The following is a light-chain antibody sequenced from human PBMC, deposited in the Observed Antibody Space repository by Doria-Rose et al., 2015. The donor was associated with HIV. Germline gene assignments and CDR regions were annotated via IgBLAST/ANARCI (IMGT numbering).Light chain of an antibody. CDR3: HQYGTSWT. J-gene: IGKJ1*01. V-gene: IGKV3-20*01. CDR2: DGS. CDR1: PRFSSTY. Sequence: EIVMTQSPGTLSLPPGERATLSCMASPRFSSTYLAWYQQKPGQAPSLLIYDGSTRATGIPDRFSASGSGTDFTLTINRLEPEDFALYYCHQYGTSWTFGQGTKVEI.